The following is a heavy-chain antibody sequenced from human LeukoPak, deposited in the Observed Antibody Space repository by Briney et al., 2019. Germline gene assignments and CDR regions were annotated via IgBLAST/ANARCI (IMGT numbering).Heavy chain of an antibody. Sequence: GGSLRLSRAASGLTFSSYAMSWVRQAPGKGLEWVSGISGSGGTTYYADSVKGRFTISRDNAKNSLFLQMNSLRAEDTAVYYCARENSAWAYFDYWGQGTLVTVSS. J-gene: IGHJ4*02. CDR2: ISGSGGTT. V-gene: IGHV3-23*01. CDR1: GLTFSSYA. D-gene: IGHD6-19*01. CDR3: ARENSAWAYFDY.